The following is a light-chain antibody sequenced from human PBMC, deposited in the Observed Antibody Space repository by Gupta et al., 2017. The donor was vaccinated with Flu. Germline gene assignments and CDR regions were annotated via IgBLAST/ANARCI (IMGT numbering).Light chain of an antibody. Sequence: DIQMTQSPSSLSASVGDRVTITCQASQDISNYLTWYQQKSGQAPKLMIYNAFNLETGVPSRFRGSGSGADFTFTISSLQPKDIATYYCQQCDNLPPTFGPGTRVDIK. V-gene: IGKV1-33*01. CDR2: NAF. J-gene: IGKJ3*01. CDR3: QQCDNLPPT. CDR1: QDISNY.